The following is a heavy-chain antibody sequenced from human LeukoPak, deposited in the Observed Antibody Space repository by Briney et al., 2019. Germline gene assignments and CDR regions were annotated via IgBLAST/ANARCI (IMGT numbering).Heavy chain of an antibody. CDR1: GFTFSSYA. V-gene: IGHV3-23*01. CDR3: AKDIVGAIIY. CDR2: ICGSGGST. Sequence: GSLRLSRAASGFTFSSYAMSWVRQAPGKGLEWVSAICGSGGSTYYADSVKGRFTISRDNSKNTLYLQMNSLRAEDTAVYYCAKDIVGAIIYWGQGTLVTVSS. D-gene: IGHD1-26*01. J-gene: IGHJ4*02.